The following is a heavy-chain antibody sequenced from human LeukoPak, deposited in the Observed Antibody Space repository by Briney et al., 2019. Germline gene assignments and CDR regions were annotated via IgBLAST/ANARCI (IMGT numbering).Heavy chain of an antibody. CDR2: ITGGGIGT. V-gene: IGHV3-23*01. CDR1: GLTFRNYA. CDR3: AKDPIGDYVGAFDS. D-gene: IGHD4-17*01. Sequence: GGSLRLSCAASGLTFRNYAMTWVRQAPGKGLEWVSSITGGGIGTSYADSVKGRFTVYRDNSKNTLYLQMNSLRAGDTAVYYCAKDPIGDYVGAFDSWGQGTSVTVSS. J-gene: IGHJ3*01.